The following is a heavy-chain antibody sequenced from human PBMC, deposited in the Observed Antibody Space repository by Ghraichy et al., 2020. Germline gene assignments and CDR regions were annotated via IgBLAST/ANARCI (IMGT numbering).Heavy chain of an antibody. V-gene: IGHV4-34*01. CDR1: GGSFSGYY. Sequence: SETLSLTCAVYGGSFSGYYWSWIRQPPGKGLDWIGEINHSGSTNYNPSLKSRVTISVDTSKNQFSRKLSSVTAADTAVYYCAKVGITMVRGVRGGWFDPWGQGTLVTVSS. D-gene: IGHD3-10*01. CDR2: INHSGST. J-gene: IGHJ5*02. CDR3: AKVGITMVRGVRGGWFDP.